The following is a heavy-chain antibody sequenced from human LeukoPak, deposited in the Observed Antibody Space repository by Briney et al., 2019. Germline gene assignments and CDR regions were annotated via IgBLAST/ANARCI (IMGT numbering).Heavy chain of an antibody. D-gene: IGHD3-3*01. V-gene: IGHV3-48*02. J-gene: IGHJ4*02. CDR2: ISITRTTQ. CDR3: ARDQYYDFMGWRYYFDY. CDR1: GFTFSSYA. Sequence: HAGGSLRLSCAASGFTFSSYAMNWVRQAPGKGLEWVSYISITRTTQYYADSVKGRFPIYRDNAKNSLYLQMNSLRDEDTAVYYCARDQYYDFMGWRYYFDYWGQGTLVTVSS.